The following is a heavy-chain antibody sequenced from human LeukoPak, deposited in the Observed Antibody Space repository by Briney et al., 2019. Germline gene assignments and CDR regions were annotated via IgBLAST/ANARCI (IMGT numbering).Heavy chain of an antibody. V-gene: IGHV3-23*01. J-gene: IGHJ4*02. Sequence: PGGSLRLSCAASGFTFSNAWMSWVRQAPGKGLEWVSAISGSGGSTYYADSVKGRFTISRDNSKNTLYLQMNSLRAEDTAVYYCAKKERGSSCYTVWGQGTLVTVSS. CDR3: AKKERGSSCYTV. D-gene: IGHD6-13*01. CDR2: ISGSGGST. CDR1: GFTFSNAW.